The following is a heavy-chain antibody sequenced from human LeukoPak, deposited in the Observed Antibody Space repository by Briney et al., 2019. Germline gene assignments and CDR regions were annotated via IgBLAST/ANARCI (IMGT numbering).Heavy chain of an antibody. CDR2: ISWNSGSI. Sequence: GRSLRLSCAASGFTFDDYAMHWVRQAPGKGLEWVSGISWNSGSIGYVDSVKGRFTISRDNAKNSLFLQMNSLRAEDTAVYYCARSRSLITMVRGLILGYWGQGTLVTVSS. J-gene: IGHJ4*02. CDR1: GFTFDDYA. CDR3: ARSRSLITMVRGLILGY. V-gene: IGHV3-9*01. D-gene: IGHD3-10*01.